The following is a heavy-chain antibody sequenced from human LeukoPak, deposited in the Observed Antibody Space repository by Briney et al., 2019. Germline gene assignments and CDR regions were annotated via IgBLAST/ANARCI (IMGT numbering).Heavy chain of an antibody. Sequence: GGSLRLSCTASGFTFGDYAMSWFRQAPGKGLEWVGFIRSKAYGGTTEYAASVKGRFTISRDDSKSIAYLQMNSLKTEGTAVYYCTRHRAPDTPGDRWLPRREEGDYFDYWGQGTLVTVSS. CDR1: GFTFGDYA. CDR2: IRSKAYGGTT. D-gene: IGHD5-24*01. J-gene: IGHJ4*02. CDR3: TRHRAPDTPGDRWLPRREEGDYFDY. V-gene: IGHV3-49*03.